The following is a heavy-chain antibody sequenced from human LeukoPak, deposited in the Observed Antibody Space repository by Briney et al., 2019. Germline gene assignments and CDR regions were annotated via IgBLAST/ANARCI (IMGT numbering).Heavy chain of an antibody. CDR1: GGTFRSYA. V-gene: IGHV1-24*01. D-gene: IGHD5-12*01. J-gene: IGHJ4*02. Sequence: GASVNVSCKASGGTFRSYAIIWVRQAPGPGLEWMGGFDPEDGETIYAQKFQGRVTMTEDTSTDTAYMELSSLRSEDTAVYYCAAGYGLFDYWGQGTLVTVSS. CDR3: AAGYGLFDY. CDR2: FDPEDGET.